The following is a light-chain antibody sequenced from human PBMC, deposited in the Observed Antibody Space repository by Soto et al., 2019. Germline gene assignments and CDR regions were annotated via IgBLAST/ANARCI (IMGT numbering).Light chain of an antibody. CDR2: AAS. J-gene: IGKJ5*01. CDR3: QQAASFPIT. V-gene: IGKV1-39*01. Sequence: DIQVTQSPSSLSASVGDRVTITCRASQTINNFLNWYQKQPGKAPKVLIYAASSLQSGVPSRFSGSGSGTHFTLTINGLQPEDFATYYCQQAASFPITFGQGTRLEIK. CDR1: QTINNF.